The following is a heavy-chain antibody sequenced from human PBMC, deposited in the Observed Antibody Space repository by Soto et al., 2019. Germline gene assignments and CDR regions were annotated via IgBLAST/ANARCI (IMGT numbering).Heavy chain of an antibody. V-gene: IGHV3-30*18. J-gene: IGHJ4*02. CDR2: ISYGGSNK. D-gene: IGHD6-19*01. Sequence: GSLRLSCAASGFTFGSYGMHWVRQAPGKGLEWVAVISYGGSNKYYADSVKGRFTISRDNSKNTLYLQMNSLRAEDTAVYYCAKDRSILLAVAGSDLIDYWGQGTLVTVSS. CDR1: GFTFGSYG. CDR3: AKDRSILLAVAGSDLIDY.